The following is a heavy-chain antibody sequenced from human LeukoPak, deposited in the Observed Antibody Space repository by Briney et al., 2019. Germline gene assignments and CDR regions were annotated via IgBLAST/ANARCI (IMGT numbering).Heavy chain of an antibody. CDR1: GFTFSSYA. CDR2: LRGNGGST. D-gene: IGHD6-13*01. J-gene: IGHJ4*02. CDR3: AKSVTAAGTYAFDI. V-gene: IGHV3-23*01. Sequence: GGSLRLSCAASGFTFSSYAMSCVRQAPGKGLEWVSSLRGNGGSTEYVDSVRGRFVISRDNSRNTLYLQMNSLRAEDTAVYYCAKSVTAAGTYAFDIWGQGTLVTVSS.